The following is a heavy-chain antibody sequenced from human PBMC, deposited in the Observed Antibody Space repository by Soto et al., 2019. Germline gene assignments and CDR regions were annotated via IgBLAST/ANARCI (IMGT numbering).Heavy chain of an antibody. CDR3: ARSHGSGSYYNVYYFDY. Sequence: ASVKVSCKASGGTFSSYAISWVRQAPGQGLEWMGGIIPIFGTANYAQKFQGRVTITADESTSTAYMELSSLRSEDTAVYYCARSHGSGSYYNVYYFDYWGQGTLVTVSS. V-gene: IGHV1-69*13. D-gene: IGHD3-10*01. CDR1: GGTFSSYA. J-gene: IGHJ4*02. CDR2: IIPIFGTA.